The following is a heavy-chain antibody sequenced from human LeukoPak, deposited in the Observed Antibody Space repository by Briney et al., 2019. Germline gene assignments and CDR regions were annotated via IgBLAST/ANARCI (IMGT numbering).Heavy chain of an antibody. J-gene: IGHJ5*02. Sequence: SETLSLTCTVSGGSISSYYWSWIRQPAGKGLEWIGRIYTSGSTNYNPSLKSRVTISVDTSKNQFSLKLSSVTAADTAVYYCARVWFGDPRGWFDPWGQGTLVTVSS. V-gene: IGHV4-4*07. D-gene: IGHD3-10*01. CDR2: IYTSGST. CDR3: ARVWFGDPRGWFDP. CDR1: GGSISSYY.